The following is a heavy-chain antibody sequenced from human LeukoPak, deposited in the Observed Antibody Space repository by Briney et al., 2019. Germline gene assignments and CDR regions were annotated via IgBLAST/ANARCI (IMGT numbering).Heavy chain of an antibody. V-gene: IGHV3-74*01. CDR3: AREVFEGQRQSDAFDV. J-gene: IGHJ3*01. Sequence: GGSLRLSCAASGSTFSSHWMHWVRQAPGEWLVWVSRVNGPGDWTHYADSVRGRFIISRDNAENTISLQMNNLRAEDTAVYFCAREVFEGQRQSDAFDVWGQGTMVTVSS. CDR2: VNGPGDWT. CDR1: GSTFSSHW. D-gene: IGHD6-25*01.